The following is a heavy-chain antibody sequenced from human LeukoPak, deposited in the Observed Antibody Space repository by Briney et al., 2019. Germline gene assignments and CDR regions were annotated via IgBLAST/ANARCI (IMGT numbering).Heavy chain of an antibody. J-gene: IGHJ4*02. D-gene: IGHD3-22*01. V-gene: IGHV1-18*01. CDR2: ISAYNGNT. CDR3: ARVADYYDSSGYPY. CDR1: GGTFSSYA. Sequence: ASVKVSCKASGGTFSSYAISWVRQAPGQGLEWMGWISAYNGNTNYAQKLQGRVTMTTDTSTGTAYMELRSLRSDDTAVYYCARVADYYDSSGYPYWGQGTLVTVSS.